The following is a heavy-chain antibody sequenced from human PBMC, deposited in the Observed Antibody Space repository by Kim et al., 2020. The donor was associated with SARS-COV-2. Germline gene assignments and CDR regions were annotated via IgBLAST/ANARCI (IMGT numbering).Heavy chain of an antibody. V-gene: IGHV3-21*01. CDR1: GFTFSSYS. CDR3: ASLESSGWSFDWFDP. D-gene: IGHD6-19*01. CDR2: ISSSSSYI. Sequence: GGSLRLSCAASGFTFSSYSMNWVRQAPGKGLEWVSSISSSSSYIYYADSVKGRFTISRDNAKNSLYLQMNSLRAEDTAVYYCASLESSGWSFDWFDPWGQGTLVTVSS. J-gene: IGHJ5*02.